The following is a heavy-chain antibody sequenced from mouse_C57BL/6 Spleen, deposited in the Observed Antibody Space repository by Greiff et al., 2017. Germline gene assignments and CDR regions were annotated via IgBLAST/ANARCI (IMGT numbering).Heavy chain of an antibody. CDR1: GYTFTTSP. CDR3: ARRGGLYYGSSPAWFAY. Sequence: VQLQQSGAELVKPGASVKMSCKASGYTFTTSPLEWMNQNHGKSLEWIGNFHPYNDDTKYNEKFKGKATLTVAKSSSTVYLELSRLTSDDSAVYYCARRGGLYYGSSPAWFAYWGQGTLVTVSA. CDR2: FHPYNDDT. V-gene: IGHV1-47*01. J-gene: IGHJ3*01. D-gene: IGHD1-1*01.